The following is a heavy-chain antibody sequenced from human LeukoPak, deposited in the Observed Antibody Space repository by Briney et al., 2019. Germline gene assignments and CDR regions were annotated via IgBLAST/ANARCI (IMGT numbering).Heavy chain of an antibody. CDR3: ARGNSGGSYPLPRYYYGMDV. J-gene: IGHJ6*02. CDR2: INHSGST. Sequence: PSETLSLTCAVYGGSFSGYYWSWIRQPPGKGLEWIGEINHSGSTNYNPSLKSRVTISVDTSKNQSSLKLSSVTAADTAVYYCARGNSGGSYPLPRYYYGMDVWGQGTTVTVSS. CDR1: GGSFSGYY. D-gene: IGHD1-26*01. V-gene: IGHV4-34*01.